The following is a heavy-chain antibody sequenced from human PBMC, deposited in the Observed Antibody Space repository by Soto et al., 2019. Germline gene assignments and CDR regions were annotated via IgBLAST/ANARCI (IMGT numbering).Heavy chain of an antibody. CDR2: ISGSGGST. CDR3: AKDSVPPRGYGMDV. V-gene: IGHV3-23*01. J-gene: IGHJ6*02. D-gene: IGHD3-10*01. Sequence: GGSLRLSCAASGFTFSSYAMSWVRQAPGKGLEWVSAISGSGGSTYYADSVKGRFTISRDNSKNTLYLQMNSLRAEDTAVYYCAKDSVPPRGYGMDVWGQGTTVTVSS. CDR1: GFTFSSYA.